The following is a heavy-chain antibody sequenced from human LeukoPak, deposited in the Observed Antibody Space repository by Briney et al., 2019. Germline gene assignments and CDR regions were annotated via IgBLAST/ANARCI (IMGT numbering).Heavy chain of an antibody. V-gene: IGHV4-59*08. D-gene: IGHD4-23*01. CDR3: ARHRPWVGTYYFDY. CDR2: IYYSGST. CDR1: GGSISSYY. Sequence: SETLSLTCTVSGGSISSYYWSWIRQPPGKGLEWIGYIYYSGSTNYNPSLKSRVTISVDTSKNQFSLKLSSVTAADTAVYYCARHRPWVGTYYFDYWGQGTLVTVSS. J-gene: IGHJ4*02.